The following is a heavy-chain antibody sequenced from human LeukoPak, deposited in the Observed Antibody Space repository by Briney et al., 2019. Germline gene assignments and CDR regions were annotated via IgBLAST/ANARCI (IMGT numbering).Heavy chain of an antibody. Sequence: ASVKVSCKASGYTFTGYYMHWVRQAPGQGLEWMGWINPNSGGTNYAQKFQGRVTMTRDTSISTAYMELSRLRSDDTAVYYCAGGSSGYYLRFDYWGQRTLVTVSS. V-gene: IGHV1-2*02. D-gene: IGHD3-22*01. J-gene: IGHJ4*02. CDR2: INPNSGGT. CDR3: AGGSSGYYLRFDY. CDR1: GYTFTGYY.